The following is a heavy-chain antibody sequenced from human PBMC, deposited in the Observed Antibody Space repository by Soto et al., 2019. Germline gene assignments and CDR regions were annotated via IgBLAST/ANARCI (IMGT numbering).Heavy chain of an antibody. CDR3: APTPRSLYYGSGSPPGY. D-gene: IGHD3-10*01. J-gene: IGHJ4*02. V-gene: IGHV3-23*01. CDR2: ISGSGGST. Sequence: VQLLESGGGLVQPGGSLRLSCAASGFTFSNYAMSWVRQAPGKGLEWVSAISGSGGSTYYADSVKGRFTVSRDNSKNTLFLQMNSLRAEDTAVYYCAPTPRSLYYGSGSPPGYWGQGTLVTVSS. CDR1: GFTFSNYA.